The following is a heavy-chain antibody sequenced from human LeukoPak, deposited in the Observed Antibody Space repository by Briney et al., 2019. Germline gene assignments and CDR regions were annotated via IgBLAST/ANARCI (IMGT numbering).Heavy chain of an antibody. CDR1: GYTFTSYG. J-gene: IGHJ5*02. V-gene: IGHV1-18*01. CDR2: ISAYNGNT. D-gene: IGHD2-2*01. CDR3: ARDSTEEYQRPYGEYNWFWP. Sequence: ASVKVSCKASGYTFTSYGISWVRQAPGQGLEWMGWISAYNGNTNYAQKLQGRVTMTTDTSTSTAYMELRSLRSDDTAVYYCARDSTEEYQRPYGEYNWFWPWGQGTLVTVSS.